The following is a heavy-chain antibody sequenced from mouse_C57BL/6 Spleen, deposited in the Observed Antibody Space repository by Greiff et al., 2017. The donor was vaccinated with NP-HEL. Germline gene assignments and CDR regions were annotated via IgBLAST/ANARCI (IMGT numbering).Heavy chain of an antibody. CDR3: ASPGSSYEGFAY. CDR2: ISNGGGST. CDR1: GFTFSDYY. J-gene: IGHJ3*01. D-gene: IGHD1-1*01. Sequence: EVKVEESGGGLVQPGGSLKLSCAASGFTFSDYYMYWVRQTPEKRLEWVAYISNGGGSTYYPDTVKGRFTLSRDNAKNTLYLQMSRLKSEDTAMYYCASPGSSYEGFAYWGQGTLVTVSA. V-gene: IGHV5-12*01.